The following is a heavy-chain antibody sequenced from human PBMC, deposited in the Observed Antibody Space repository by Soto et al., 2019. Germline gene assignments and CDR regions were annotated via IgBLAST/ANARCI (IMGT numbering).Heavy chain of an antibody. CDR2: IYYSGST. V-gene: IGHV4-39*01. CDR1: GGSISSSSYY. J-gene: IGHJ6*02. Sequence: SETLSLTCTVSGGSISSSSYYWGWIRQPPGKGLEWIGSIYYSGSTYYNPSLKSRVTISVDTSKNQFSLKLSSVTAADTAVYYCAGFNYYGSGSSLSPPPSPHYYYYYGMDVWGQGTTVTVSS. CDR3: AGFNYYGSGSSLSPPPSPHYYYYYGMDV. D-gene: IGHD3-10*01.